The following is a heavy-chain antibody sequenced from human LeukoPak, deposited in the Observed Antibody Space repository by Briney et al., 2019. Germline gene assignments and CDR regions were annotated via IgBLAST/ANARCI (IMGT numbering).Heavy chain of an antibody. CDR3: ARVSYSSAWD. J-gene: IGHJ4*02. CDR1: GGSLSRYY. D-gene: IGHD6-19*01. CDR2: IYSSGST. V-gene: IGHV4-4*07. Sequence: SETLSLTCTVSGGSLSRYYWRWVRQPAGKGLEWIGRIYSSGSTNYNPSLTRRVTMSVDTSKNQFSLKLSSVTAADTAVYYCARVSYSSAWDWGQGTLVTVSS.